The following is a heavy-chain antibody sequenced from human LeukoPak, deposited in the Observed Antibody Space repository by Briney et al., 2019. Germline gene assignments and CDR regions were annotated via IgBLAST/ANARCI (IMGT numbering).Heavy chain of an antibody. J-gene: IGHJ6*03. D-gene: IGHD3-3*01. CDR1: GFTFSSYW. CDR3: VRGTSIFGVVTFYNYYYMDV. CDR2: INSDEGST. Sequence: PGGSLRLSCAGSGFTFSSYWMHWVRQVPGKGPAWVSRINSDEGSTSYADSVKGRFTISRDNAKNTLYLQMNSLRAEDTAVYYCVRGTSIFGVVTFYNYYYMDVWGKGTTVTVSS. V-gene: IGHV3-74*01.